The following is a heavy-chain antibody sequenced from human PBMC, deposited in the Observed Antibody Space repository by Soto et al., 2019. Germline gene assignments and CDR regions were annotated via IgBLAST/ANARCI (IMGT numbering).Heavy chain of an antibody. CDR1: GDSVSSNSAA. V-gene: IGHV6-1*01. CDR3: AREVFLYGYYFDY. J-gene: IGHJ4*02. Sequence: LLMQSQTLSLTCAISGDSVSSNSAAWNWFRQSPSRGLEWLGRTYYRSKWSNDYAVSLKSRITINPDTSKNQFSLRLNSVTPEDAAVYYCAREVFLYGYYFDYWGQGSLVTVSS. D-gene: IGHD4-17*01. CDR2: TYYRSKWSN.